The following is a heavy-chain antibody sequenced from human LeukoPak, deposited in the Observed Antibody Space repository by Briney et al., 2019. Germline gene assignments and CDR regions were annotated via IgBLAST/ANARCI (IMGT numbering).Heavy chain of an antibody. D-gene: IGHD2-15*01. CDR2: ISGSGDSA. CDR3: AKTRGYCSGGSCYSDY. V-gene: IGHV3-23*01. Sequence: GGSLRLSCAASGFTFSSYAMTWFRQAPGKGLEWVSAISGSGDSAFYADSVKGRFTISRDNSKKTLYLQMNSLRAEDTAAYYCAKTRGYCSGGSCYSDYWGQGTLVTVSS. J-gene: IGHJ4*02. CDR1: GFTFSSYA.